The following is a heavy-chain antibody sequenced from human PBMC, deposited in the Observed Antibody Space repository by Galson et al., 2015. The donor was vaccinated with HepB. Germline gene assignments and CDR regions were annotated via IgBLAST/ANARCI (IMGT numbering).Heavy chain of an antibody. CDR3: ARHGQGGEWDIVVVPAAIHAFDI. CDR1: GYSFTSYW. J-gene: IGHJ3*02. V-gene: IGHV5-51*01. CDR2: IYPGDSDT. Sequence: QSGAEVKKPGESLKISCKGSGYSFTSYWSGWVRQMPGKGLEWMGIIYPGDSDTRYSPSFQGQVTISADKSISTAYLQWTSLKASDNAMLYSARHGQGGEWDIVVVPAAIHAFDIWGQGTMVTVSS. D-gene: IGHD2-2*01.